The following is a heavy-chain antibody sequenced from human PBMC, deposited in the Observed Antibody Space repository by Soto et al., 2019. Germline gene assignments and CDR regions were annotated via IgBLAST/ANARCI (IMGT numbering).Heavy chain of an antibody. Sequence: QVQLVQSGAEVKKPGSSVKVSCKASGGTFSNHAINWVRQAPGQGLEWMGRIIPIFTTTDYAQRFQGRVTITADESTITAYMELSSLKLDDTAVYYCAREVAADGTFREDVFDIWGQGTMVTVSS. CDR1: GGTFSNHA. CDR2: IIPIFTTT. J-gene: IGHJ3*02. V-gene: IGHV1-69*12. CDR3: AREVAADGTFREDVFDI. D-gene: IGHD6-13*01.